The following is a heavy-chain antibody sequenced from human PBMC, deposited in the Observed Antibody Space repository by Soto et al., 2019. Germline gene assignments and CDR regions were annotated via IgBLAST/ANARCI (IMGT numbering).Heavy chain of an antibody. D-gene: IGHD2-8*01. V-gene: IGHV1-3*01. CDR2: INAGNGNT. Sequence: ASVKVSCKASGYTFTSYAMHWVRQAPGQRLEWMGWINAGNGNTKYSQKFQGRVTITRDTSASTAYMELSSLRSEDTAVYYCARDSRLYCTNGVCPLPYWGQGTLVTVSS. J-gene: IGHJ4*02. CDR1: GYTFTSYA. CDR3: ARDSRLYCTNGVCPLPY.